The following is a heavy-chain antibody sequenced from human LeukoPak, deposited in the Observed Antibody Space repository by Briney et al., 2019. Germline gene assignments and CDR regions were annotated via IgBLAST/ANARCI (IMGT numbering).Heavy chain of an antibody. CDR2: VSISGGTI. CDR1: GFIFSDYY. V-gene: IGHV3-11*01. CDR3: ARTMITFGGVIVPMGFDY. D-gene: IGHD3-16*02. Sequence: GGSLRLSCAASGFIFSDYYMSWIRQAPGKGLEWVSYVSISGGTIYYADSVKGRFSISRDNAKNSLYLQMNSLRAEDTAVYYCARTMITFGGVIVPMGFDYWGQGTLVTVSS. J-gene: IGHJ4*02.